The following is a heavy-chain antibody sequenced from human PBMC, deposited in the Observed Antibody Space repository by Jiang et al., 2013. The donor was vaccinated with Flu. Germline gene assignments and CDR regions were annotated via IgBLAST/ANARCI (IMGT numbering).Heavy chain of an antibody. CDR3: SGYDNSAYYEYFDY. J-gene: IGHJ4*02. CDR2: IRSNPYGGTP. CDR1: GFTFGDYA. D-gene: IGHD3-22*01. V-gene: IGHV3-49*03. Sequence: LSCTGSGFTFGDYAMSWFRQAPGKSLEWVGYIRSNPYGGTPDYAASVKGRFTISRDDSKSSVYLQMNSLKTEDTAVYFCSGYDNSAYYEYFDYWGQGTLVTVSS.